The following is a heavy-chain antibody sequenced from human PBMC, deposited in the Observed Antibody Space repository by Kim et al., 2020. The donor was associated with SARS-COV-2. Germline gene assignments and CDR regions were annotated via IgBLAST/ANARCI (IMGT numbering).Heavy chain of an antibody. Sequence: ASVKVSCKISGYTFINYAISWVRQAPGQGLEWMGRINTYNGDTKYAQSVQGRVTLTRDKSTTTVYLDLKSLRSDDAAVHYCARDGEGFDNWGQGTLVAVSS. D-gene: IGHD3-10*01. CDR2: INTYNGDT. V-gene: IGHV1-18*01. J-gene: IGHJ4*02. CDR1: GYTFINYA. CDR3: ARDGEGFDN.